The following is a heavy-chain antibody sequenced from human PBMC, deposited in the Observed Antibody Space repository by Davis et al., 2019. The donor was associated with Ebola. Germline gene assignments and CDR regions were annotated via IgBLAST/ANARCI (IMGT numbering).Heavy chain of an antibody. CDR1: GFTFDDYA. Sequence: SLKISCAASGFTFDDYAMHWVRQAPGKGLEWVSGISWNSGSIGYADSVKGRFTISRDNAENSLYLQMNSLRAEDTALYYCAKEGAWYGYYFDYWGQGTLVTVSS. V-gene: IGHV3-9*01. J-gene: IGHJ4*02. D-gene: IGHD6-19*01. CDR2: ISWNSGSI. CDR3: AKEGAWYGYYFDY.